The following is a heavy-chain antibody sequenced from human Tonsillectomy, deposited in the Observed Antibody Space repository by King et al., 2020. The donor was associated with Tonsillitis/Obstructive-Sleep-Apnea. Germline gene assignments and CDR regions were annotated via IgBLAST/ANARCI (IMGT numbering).Heavy chain of an antibody. D-gene: IGHD6-13*01. Sequence: QLVQSGVEVKKPGASLKISCKASGYSFSDYWIDWVRQMPGKGLEWMGIINPADSNTRYSPSFQGQVTISADKSISTVYLQWSSLKASDTAVYYCARSSRWSFFYNYYMDVWGKGTTVTVSS. CDR2: INPADSNT. V-gene: IGHV5-51*01. CDR1: GYSFSDYW. CDR3: ARSSRWSFFYNYYMDV. J-gene: IGHJ6*03.